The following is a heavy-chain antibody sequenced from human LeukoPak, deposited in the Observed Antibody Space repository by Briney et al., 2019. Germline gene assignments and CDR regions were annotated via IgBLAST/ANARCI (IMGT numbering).Heavy chain of an antibody. D-gene: IGHD3-10*01. Sequence: GGSLRLSCSASGFTFSSYAKHWVRQAPGKGLEYVSGLSSNGGYTYYADSVKDRFIISRDNSKNTLYLQMSSLRAEDTAVYYCVKTYGMGSFSNWGQGTLVTVSS. V-gene: IGHV3-64D*06. CDR1: GFTFSSYA. CDR3: VKTYGMGSFSN. J-gene: IGHJ4*02. CDR2: LSSNGGYT.